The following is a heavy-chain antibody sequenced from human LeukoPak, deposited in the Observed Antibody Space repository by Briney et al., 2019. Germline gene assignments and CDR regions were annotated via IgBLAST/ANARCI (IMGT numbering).Heavy chain of an antibody. J-gene: IGHJ4*02. CDR3: ARHGYSSGWEGEPFDY. V-gene: IGHV4-61*08. CDR1: GGSISSGGYY. D-gene: IGHD6-19*01. CDR2: IYYSGST. Sequence: SETLSLTCTISGGSISSGGYYWSWIRQHPGKGLEWIRYIYYSGSTNYNPSLKSRVTISVDTSKNQFSLKLSSVTAADTAVYYCARHGYSSGWEGEPFDYWGQGTLVTVSS.